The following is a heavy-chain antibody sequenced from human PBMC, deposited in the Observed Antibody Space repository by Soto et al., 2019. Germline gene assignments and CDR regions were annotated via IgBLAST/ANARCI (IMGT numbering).Heavy chain of an antibody. D-gene: IGHD6-19*01. J-gene: IGHJ4*02. V-gene: IGHV3-48*01. CDR2: ISGSTTTK. Sequence: GSLRLSCAASGFTFSSYSMNWVRQAPGKGLEWVSFISGSTTTKYYADSVKGRFTISRDNAKNSLYLQMNSLRVEDTAVYYCARDSSGSAWTETDFWGQGTLVTVSS. CDR3: ARDSSGSAWTETDF. CDR1: GFTFSSYS.